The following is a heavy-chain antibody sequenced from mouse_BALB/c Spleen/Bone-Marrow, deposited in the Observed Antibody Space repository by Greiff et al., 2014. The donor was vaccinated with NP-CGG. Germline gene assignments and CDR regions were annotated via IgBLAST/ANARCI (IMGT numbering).Heavy chain of an antibody. J-gene: IGHJ1*01. V-gene: IGHV14-3*02. D-gene: IGHD1-1*01. CDR3: TKPSFYYGSSYWYFDV. CDR2: IDPANGDT. CDR1: GFNIKDTY. Sequence: VQLQQSGAELAKPGASVKLSCTASGFNIKDTYMHWVKQRPEQGLEWIGRIDPANGDTKYDPKFQGKATITADTSSNTAYLQLSILTSEDTAVYYCTKPSFYYGSSYWYFDVWGAGTTVTVAS.